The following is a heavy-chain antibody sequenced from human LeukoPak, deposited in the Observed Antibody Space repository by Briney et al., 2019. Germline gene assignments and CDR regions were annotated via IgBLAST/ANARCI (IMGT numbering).Heavy chain of an antibody. CDR3: ARWGYQLLSYYFDY. V-gene: IGHV4-34*01. D-gene: IGHD2-2*01. Sequence: SETLSLTCAVYGGSFSGYYWSWIRQPPGKGLEWIGEINHSGCTNYNPSLKSRVTISVDTSKNQFSLKLSSVTAADTAVYYCARWGYQLLSYYFDYWGQGTLVTVSS. J-gene: IGHJ4*02. CDR1: GGSFSGYY. CDR2: INHSGCT.